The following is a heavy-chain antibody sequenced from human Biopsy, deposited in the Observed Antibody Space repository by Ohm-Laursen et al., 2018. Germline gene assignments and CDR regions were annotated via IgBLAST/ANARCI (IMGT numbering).Heavy chain of an antibody. J-gene: IGHJ6*02. V-gene: IGHV3-30*18. D-gene: IGHD5/OR15-5a*01. Sequence: SLRLSCSASGFTFRTYGMHWVRLAPGKGPEWVAVISYDQITKHYADSVRGRFTISRDNSKNTLYLQVNSLRAEDTAVYYCAKDLSVYYYYGIDVWGQGTTVTVSS. CDR1: GFTFRTYG. CDR2: ISYDQITK. CDR3: AKDLSVYYYYGIDV.